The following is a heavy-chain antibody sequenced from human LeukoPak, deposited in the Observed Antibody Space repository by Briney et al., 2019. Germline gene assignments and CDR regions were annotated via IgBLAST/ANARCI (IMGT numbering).Heavy chain of an antibody. CDR3: ARVGGYCSSTSCYWTYHYYYYMDV. D-gene: IGHD2-2*01. CDR1: GYTFTSYD. V-gene: IGHV1-8*01. CDR2: MNPNSGNT. Sequence: GASVKVSCKASGYTFTSYDINWVRQATGQGLEWMGWMNPNSGNTGYAQKFQGRVTMTRNTSISTAYMELSSLRSEDTAVYYCARVGGYCSSTSCYWTYHYYYYMDVWGKGTTVTVSS. J-gene: IGHJ6*03.